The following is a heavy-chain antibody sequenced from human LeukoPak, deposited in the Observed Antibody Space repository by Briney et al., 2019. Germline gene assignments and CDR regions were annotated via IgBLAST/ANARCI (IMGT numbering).Heavy chain of an antibody. V-gene: IGHV1-69*13. CDR1: GYGITGYY. CDR3: ASSPRDSSGYYYEAAYY. Sequence: SVKVSCQASGYGITGYYIHWVRQAPGQGLEWMGGIIPIFGTANYAQKFQGRVTITADESTSTAYMELSSLRSEDTAVYYCASSPRDSSGYYYEAAYYWGQGTLVTVSS. CDR2: IIPIFGTA. J-gene: IGHJ4*02. D-gene: IGHD3-22*01.